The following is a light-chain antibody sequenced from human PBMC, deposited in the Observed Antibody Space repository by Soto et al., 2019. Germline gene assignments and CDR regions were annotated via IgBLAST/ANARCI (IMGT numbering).Light chain of an antibody. CDR2: AIS. V-gene: IGKV3-20*01. CDR3: QQHSSSPWT. Sequence: EIVLTQSPGTLSLSPGESAALSCRASQSVTSDYLVWYRQKPGQAPRLLIYAISSRAAGIPDRFSGSGSGTDFTLTNTRLEPEDSAVYYCQQHSSSPWTFGQGTRVEV. CDR1: QSVTSDY. J-gene: IGKJ1*01.